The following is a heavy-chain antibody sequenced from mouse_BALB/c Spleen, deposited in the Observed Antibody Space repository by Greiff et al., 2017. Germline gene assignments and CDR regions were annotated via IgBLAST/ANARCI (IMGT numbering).Heavy chain of an antibody. D-gene: IGHD2-2*01. V-gene: IGHV5-17*02. Sequence: VQLKESGGGLVQPGGSRKLSCAASGFTFSSFGMHWVRQAPEKGLEWVAYISSGSSTIYYADTVKGRFTISRDNPKNTLFLQMTSLRSEDTAMYYCARSGYDGNEYYFDYWGQGTTLTVSS. J-gene: IGHJ2*01. CDR2: ISSGSSTI. CDR1: GFTFSSFG. CDR3: ARSGYDGNEYYFDY.